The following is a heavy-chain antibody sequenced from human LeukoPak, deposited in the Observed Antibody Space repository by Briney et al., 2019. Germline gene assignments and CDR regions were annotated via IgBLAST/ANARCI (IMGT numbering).Heavy chain of an antibody. V-gene: IGHV3-7*01. J-gene: IGHJ4*02. CDR3: ARANNSSWHN. CDR1: GFTFSSNW. Sequence: GGSLRLSCATSGFTFSSNWMSWVRHVPGRGLDWVANIKPDGSAGYYAASVKGRFTVSRDNAKNSLYLQMNSLRVEDTAVYYCARANNSSWHNWGQGTLVTVSS. D-gene: IGHD6-13*01. CDR2: IKPDGSAG.